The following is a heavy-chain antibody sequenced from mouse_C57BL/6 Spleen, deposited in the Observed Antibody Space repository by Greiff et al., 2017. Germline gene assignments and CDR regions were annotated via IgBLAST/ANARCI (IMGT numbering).Heavy chain of an antibody. Sequence: EVHLVESGGDLVKPGGSLKLSCAASGFTFSSYGMSWVRQTPDKRLEWVATLSSGGSYTYYPDSVKGRFTISRDNAKNTLYLQMSSLKSEDTAMYYCARDDGYYGAMDYWGQGTSVTVST. J-gene: IGHJ4*01. CDR2: LSSGGSYT. CDR1: GFTFSSYG. V-gene: IGHV5-6*01. CDR3: ARDDGYYGAMDY. D-gene: IGHD2-3*01.